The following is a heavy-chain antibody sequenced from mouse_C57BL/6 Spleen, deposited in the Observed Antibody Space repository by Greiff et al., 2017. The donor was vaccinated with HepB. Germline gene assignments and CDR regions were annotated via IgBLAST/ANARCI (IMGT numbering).Heavy chain of an antibody. CDR2: IYPGDGDT. CDR3: AREDYYGSSFPYFDY. CDR1: GYAFSSSW. D-gene: IGHD1-1*01. Sequence: VQLQQSGPELVKPGASVKISCKASGYAFSSSWMNWVKQRPGKGLEWIGRIYPGDGDTNYNGKFKGKATLTADKSSSTAYMQLSSLTSEDSAVYFCAREDYYGSSFPYFDYWGQGTTLTVSS. V-gene: IGHV1-82*01. J-gene: IGHJ2*01.